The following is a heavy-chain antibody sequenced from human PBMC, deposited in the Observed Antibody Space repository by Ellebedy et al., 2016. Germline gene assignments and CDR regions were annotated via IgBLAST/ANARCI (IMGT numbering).Heavy chain of an antibody. J-gene: IGHJ4*02. V-gene: IGHV4-59*02. Sequence: SETLSLXXPVSGGSVDTYYWTWIRQSPGKGLEWIGYVFYGGSTKYNPSLRSRVTISLDTSRNQFSLKVPSVAAADTAVYYCARDVSLYSSSPSFDFWGQGILVTVSS. CDR2: VFYGGST. CDR1: GGSVDTYY. D-gene: IGHD5-18*01. CDR3: ARDVSLYSSSPSFDF.